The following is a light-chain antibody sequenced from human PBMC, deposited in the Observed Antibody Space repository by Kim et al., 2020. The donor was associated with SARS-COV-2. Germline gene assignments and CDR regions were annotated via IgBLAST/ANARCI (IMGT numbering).Light chain of an antibody. J-gene: IGLJ2*01. CDR2: YDS. CDR3: QVWDSSDDHRVV. CDR1: GVGSKV. V-gene: IGLV3-21*04. Sequence: PGKPARLTCGGAGVGSKVVLRYQQKPGQDPVLVISYDSVRPSGIPERFSGSNSGNTATVTISRVEAGDEADYYCQVWDSSDDHRVVFGGGTQLTVL.